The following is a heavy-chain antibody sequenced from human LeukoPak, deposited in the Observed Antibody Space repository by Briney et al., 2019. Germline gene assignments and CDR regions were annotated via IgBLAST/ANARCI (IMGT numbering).Heavy chain of an antibody. Sequence: GGSLRLSCAASGFTFSSYAMSWVRQAPGKGLEWVAGIRGGGGGTYYADSVKGRFTISRDNSKNTRYLQMSSLRAEDTAVYYCAKDWASGNYFDYWGQGTLVTVSS. D-gene: IGHD1-14*01. J-gene: IGHJ4*02. CDR1: GFTFSSYA. CDR2: IRGGGGGT. CDR3: AKDWASGNYFDY. V-gene: IGHV3-23*01.